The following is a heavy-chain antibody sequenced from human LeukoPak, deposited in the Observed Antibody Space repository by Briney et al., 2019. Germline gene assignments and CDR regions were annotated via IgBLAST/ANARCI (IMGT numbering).Heavy chain of an antibody. D-gene: IGHD6-19*01. J-gene: IGHJ4*02. CDR2: MYYSGST. Sequence: PSETLSLTCTVSGGSISSSSYYWGWIRQPPGKGLEWIGSMYYSGSTYYNPSLKSRVTISVDTSKNQFSLKLSSVTAADTAVYYCATDNSRGWYDFWGQGTLVTVSS. CDR1: GGSISSSSYY. CDR3: ATDNSRGWYDF. V-gene: IGHV4-39*01.